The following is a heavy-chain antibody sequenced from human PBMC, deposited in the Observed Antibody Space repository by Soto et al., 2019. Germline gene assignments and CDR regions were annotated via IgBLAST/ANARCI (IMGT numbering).Heavy chain of an antibody. CDR3: ARALGYDSRAAY. Sequence: EVQLVESGGGLVQPGGSLRLSCAAAGFTFSNYWMHWVRQVPGKGLVWVSRVRGDGGFTKYADSVKGRFTISRDNAKNTLYLQMNSLSAEDTAVYYCARALGYDSRAAYWGQGILVTVSS. CDR2: VRGDGGFT. D-gene: IGHD6-13*01. CDR1: GFTFSNYW. V-gene: IGHV3-74*03. J-gene: IGHJ4*02.